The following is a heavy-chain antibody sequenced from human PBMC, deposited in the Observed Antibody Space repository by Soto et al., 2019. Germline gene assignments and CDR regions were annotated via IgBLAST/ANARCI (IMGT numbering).Heavy chain of an antibody. CDR2: IDTDGSGT. CDR3: ARGYSSSRDLGY. D-gene: IGHD6-13*01. Sequence: GGSLRLSCAASGFIFSSDWMHWVRQAPGKGLEWVSRIDTDGSGTTYADSVKGRFTISRDNSKNTLYLQMNSLRADDTAVYYCARGYSSSRDLGYWGQGTLVTVSS. V-gene: IGHV3-74*01. CDR1: GFIFSSDW. J-gene: IGHJ4*02.